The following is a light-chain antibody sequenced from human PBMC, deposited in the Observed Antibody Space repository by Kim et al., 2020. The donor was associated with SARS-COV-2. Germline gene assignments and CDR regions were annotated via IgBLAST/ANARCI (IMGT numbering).Light chain of an antibody. J-gene: IGLJ3*02. V-gene: IGLV2-14*04. CDR2: DVS. CDR3: SSYTSSITWV. CDR1: SSHVEDYNY. Sequence: GQSSTSKYTETSSHVEDYNYYSWYQQHPGKAPKLMIYDVSKRPSGVSNRFAGSKSGNTASLTISELQAEYGADYYCSSYTSSITWVFGGGTQLTVL.